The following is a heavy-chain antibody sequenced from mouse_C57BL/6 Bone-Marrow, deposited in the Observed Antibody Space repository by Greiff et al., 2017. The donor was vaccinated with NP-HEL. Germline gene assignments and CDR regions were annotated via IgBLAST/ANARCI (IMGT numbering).Heavy chain of an antibody. V-gene: IGHV1-19*01. Sequence: EVQLKQSGPVLVKPGASVKMSCKASGYTFTDYYMNWVKQSHGKSLEWIGVINPYNGGTSYNQKFKGKATLTVDKSSSTAYMELNSLTSEDSAVYYCARWVDPFITTVVAPYYFDYWGQGTTLTVSS. D-gene: IGHD1-1*01. CDR2: INPYNGGT. J-gene: IGHJ2*01. CDR3: ARWVDPFITTVVAPYYFDY. CDR1: GYTFTDYY.